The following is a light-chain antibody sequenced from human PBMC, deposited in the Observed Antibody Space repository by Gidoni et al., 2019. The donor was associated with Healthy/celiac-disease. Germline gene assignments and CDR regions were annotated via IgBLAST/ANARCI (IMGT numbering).Light chain of an antibody. Sequence: QSALTQPVSVSGSPGQSITISCTGTSSDVGGYNYVSWYQPHPGKAPKLMIYDVSNRPSGVSNRFSGSKSGNTASLTISGLQAEDEADYYCSSYTSSSTLVFGGGTKLTVL. CDR2: DVS. J-gene: IGLJ2*01. CDR3: SSYTSSSTLV. CDR1: SSDVGGYNY. V-gene: IGLV2-14*01.